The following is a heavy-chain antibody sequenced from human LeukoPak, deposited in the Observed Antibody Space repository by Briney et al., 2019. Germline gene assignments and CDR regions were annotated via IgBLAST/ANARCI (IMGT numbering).Heavy chain of an antibody. J-gene: IGHJ3*02. CDR2: INPNSGGT. V-gene: IGHV1-2*02. D-gene: IGHD5-12*01. CDR1: GYTFTGYY. CDR3: ARMDIVATIFGLHAFDI. Sequence: GASVKVSCKASGYTFTGYYMHWVRLAPGQGLEWMGWINPNSGGTNYAQKFQGRVTMTRDTSISTAYMELSRLRSDDTAVYYCARMDIVATIFGLHAFDIWGQGTMVTVSS.